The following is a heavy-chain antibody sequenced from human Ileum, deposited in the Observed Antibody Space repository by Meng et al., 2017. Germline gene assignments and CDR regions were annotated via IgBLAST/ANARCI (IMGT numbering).Heavy chain of an antibody. CDR3: ARERRYYYGSESFDY. J-gene: IGHJ4*02. CDR2: TYYNGSP. V-gene: IGHV4-30-4*01. D-gene: IGHD3-10*01. Sequence: QVQLQESGPGLVKPSQTLSLTCSVSGGSFSSDNYYWTWIRQTPGKGLEWIGLTYYNGSPFYNPSLRSRVTISVDTSKDQFSLKLTSVTAADTAVYYCARERRYYYGSESFDYWGQGILVTVSS. CDR1: GGSFSSDNYY.